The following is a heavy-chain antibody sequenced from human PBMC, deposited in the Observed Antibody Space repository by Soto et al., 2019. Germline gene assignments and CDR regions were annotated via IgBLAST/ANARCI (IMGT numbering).Heavy chain of an antibody. CDR3: TKNQERELPRVIDF. J-gene: IGHJ4*02. D-gene: IGHD1-7*01. CDR1: GLTFSNYA. Sequence: GGSLRLSCATSGLTFSNYAMSWVRQAPGGGLEWASSMSGSSSTTYYADSVRGRFTISRDRSKNTLYLQRSSLRAEDTALYYCTKNQERELPRVIDFWGQGTLVTVSS. V-gene: IGHV3-23*01. CDR2: MSGSSSTT.